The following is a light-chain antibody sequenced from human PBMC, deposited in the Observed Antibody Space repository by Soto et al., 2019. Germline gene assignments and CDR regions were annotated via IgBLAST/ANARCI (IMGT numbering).Light chain of an antibody. J-gene: IGKJ1*01. CDR3: QQFASLPRT. CDR2: AAS. Sequence: IVLTQSPGTLSLSPGESGTLSCRASQSLSSGFLAWYQQRPGQAPRLLIYAASSRATGIPDRFSGTGSGTDFTLTISSLEPEDFAVYYCQQFASLPRTFGQGTKVEIK. CDR1: QSLSSGF. V-gene: IGKV3-20*01.